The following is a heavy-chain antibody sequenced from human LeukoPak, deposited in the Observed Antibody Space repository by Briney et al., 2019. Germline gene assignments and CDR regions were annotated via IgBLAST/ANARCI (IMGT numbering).Heavy chain of an antibody. CDR2: IYTSGST. CDR3: ARGGEYSSSSGLFDF. Sequence: PSETLSLTCTGSGGSISSYYWSWIRQPAGKGLEWIGRIYTSGSTNYNPSLKSRVTMSVDTSKNQFSLKLSSVTAADTAVYYCARGGEYSSSSGLFDFWGQGTLVTVSS. J-gene: IGHJ4*02. CDR1: GGSISSYY. V-gene: IGHV4-4*07. D-gene: IGHD6-6*01.